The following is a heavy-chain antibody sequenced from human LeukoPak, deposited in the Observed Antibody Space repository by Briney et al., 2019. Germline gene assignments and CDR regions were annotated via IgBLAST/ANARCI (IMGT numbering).Heavy chain of an antibody. CDR3: ARHRAYSSSSPFDY. Sequence: SETLSLTCSVSGGSISSLYWSWIRQPPGKGLEWIGYTYYTGSTNYNPSLKSRVTMFVDMSKNQFSLRLSSVTAADTAVYYCARHRAYSSSSPFDYWGQGTLVTVSS. CDR2: TYYTGST. CDR1: GGSISSLY. V-gene: IGHV4-59*08. J-gene: IGHJ4*02. D-gene: IGHD6-6*01.